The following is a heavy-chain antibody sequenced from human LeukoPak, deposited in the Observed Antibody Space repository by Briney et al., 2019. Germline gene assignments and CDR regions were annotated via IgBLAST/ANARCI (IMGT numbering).Heavy chain of an antibody. Sequence: GGSLRLSRAASGFTFSSYAMHWVRQAPGKGLEWVAVISYDGSNKYYADSVKGRFTISRDNSKNTMYLQMNSLRAEDTAVYYCARENYYSSTENWFAPWGQGTLVTVSS. V-gene: IGHV3-30-3*01. CDR2: ISYDGSNK. CDR1: GFTFSSYA. CDR3: ARENYYSSTENWFAP. D-gene: IGHD6-13*01. J-gene: IGHJ5*02.